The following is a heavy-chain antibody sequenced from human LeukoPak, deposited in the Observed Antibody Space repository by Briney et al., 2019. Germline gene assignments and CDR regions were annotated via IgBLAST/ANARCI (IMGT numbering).Heavy chain of an antibody. CDR1: GGTFSSYA. V-gene: IGHV1-69*06. J-gene: IGHJ4*02. Sequence: GASVKVSCKASGGTFSSYAISWVRQAPGQGLEWMGGIIPIFGTANYAQKFQGRVTITADKSTSTAYMELRSLRSEDTAGYYCARVEGYSYGHLDYWGQGTLVTVSS. D-gene: IGHD5-18*01. CDR2: IIPIFGTA. CDR3: ARVEGYSYGHLDY.